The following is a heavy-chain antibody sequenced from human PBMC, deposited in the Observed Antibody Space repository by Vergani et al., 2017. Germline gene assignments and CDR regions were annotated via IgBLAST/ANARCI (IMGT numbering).Heavy chain of an antibody. V-gene: IGHV3-30*02. J-gene: IGHJ4*02. D-gene: IGHD3-10*01. CDR1: GFSFSSYS. CDR3: ANEGSANRIRGWLDH. Sequence: QVQLEESGGGVVQPGRSLRLSCAASGFSFSSYSMNWVRQAPGKGLEWVAFIQYDGSDIFYADFVEGRFTISRDNSKNSLYLQMRSLRFDDTAVYYCANEGSANRIRGWLDHWGQGALVTVSS. CDR2: IQYDGSDI.